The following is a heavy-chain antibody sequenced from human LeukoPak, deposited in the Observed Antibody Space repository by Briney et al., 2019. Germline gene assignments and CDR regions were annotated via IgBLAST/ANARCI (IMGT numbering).Heavy chain of an antibody. Sequence: PGGSLRLSCTTSGFSFRDYGMHWVRQASGKGLELVAFIQYDGNNIYYADSVKGRFAISRDDSKNTLYLEMNSLRPEDTALYYCAKDADDYYGSGSCLDYWGQGTLVTVSS. V-gene: IGHV3-30*02. D-gene: IGHD3-10*01. CDR1: GFSFRDYG. CDR2: IQYDGNNI. J-gene: IGHJ4*02. CDR3: AKDADDYYGSGSCLDY.